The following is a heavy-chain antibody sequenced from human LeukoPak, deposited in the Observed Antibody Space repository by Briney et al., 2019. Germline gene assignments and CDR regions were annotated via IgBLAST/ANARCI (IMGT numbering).Heavy chain of an antibody. V-gene: IGHV3-30*18. Sequence: GGSLRLSCAASGFTFSSYGMHWVRQAPGKGLEWVAVISYDGSNKYYADSVKGRFTISRDNSKNTLYLQMNSLRAEDTAVHYCAKVGGYSYGYPFDYWGQGTLVTVSS. J-gene: IGHJ4*02. CDR2: ISYDGSNK. D-gene: IGHD5-18*01. CDR1: GFTFSSYG. CDR3: AKVGGYSYGYPFDY.